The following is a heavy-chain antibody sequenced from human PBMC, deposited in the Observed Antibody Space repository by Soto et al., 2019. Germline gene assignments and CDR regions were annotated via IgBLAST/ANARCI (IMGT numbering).Heavy chain of an antibody. CDR2: INHSGST. CDR1: GGSFSGYY. D-gene: IGHD2-2*01. J-gene: IGHJ6*02. Sequence: SETLSLTCAVYGGSFSGYYWSWIRQPPGKGLEWIGEINHSGSTNYNPSLKSRVTISVDTSKNQFSLKLSSVTAADTAVYYCARGSDQFVVVPAAIGMDVWGQGTTVTVSS. V-gene: IGHV4-34*01. CDR3: ARGSDQFVVVPAAIGMDV.